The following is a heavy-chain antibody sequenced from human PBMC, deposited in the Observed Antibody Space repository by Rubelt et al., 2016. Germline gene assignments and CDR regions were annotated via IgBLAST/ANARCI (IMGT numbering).Heavy chain of an antibody. V-gene: IGHV3-7*01. D-gene: IGHD6-19*01. CDR3: ATEGSGWYPFEF. J-gene: IGHJ4*02. CDR1: GFTFSNYW. CDR2: IKQDGSDK. Sequence: GSLRLSCAASGFTFSNYWMSWVRQAPGKGLEWVANIKQDGSDKYYVDSVKGRFTISRDNAKNSVYLQMNSLRAEDTAVYYCATEGSGWYPFEFWGQGNLVTVSS.